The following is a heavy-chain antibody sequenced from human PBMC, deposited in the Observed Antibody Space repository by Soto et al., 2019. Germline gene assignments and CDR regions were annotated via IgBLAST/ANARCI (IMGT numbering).Heavy chain of an antibody. V-gene: IGHV3-30*18. Sequence: PGGSLRLSCAASGFTFSSYGMHWVRQAPGKGLEWVAVISYDGSNKYYADSVKGRFTISRDNSKNTLYLQMNSLRAEDTAVYYCAKESSREWELPGPFDYWGQGTLVTVSS. CDR3: AKESSREWELPGPFDY. CDR2: ISYDGSNK. J-gene: IGHJ4*02. CDR1: GFTFSSYG. D-gene: IGHD1-26*01.